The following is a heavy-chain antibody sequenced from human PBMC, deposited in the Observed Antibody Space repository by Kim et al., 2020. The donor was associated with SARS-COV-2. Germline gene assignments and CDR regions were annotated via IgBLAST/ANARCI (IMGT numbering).Heavy chain of an antibody. Sequence: ASVKVSCKVSGYTLTELSMHWVRQAPGKGLEWMGGFDPEDGETIYAQKFQGRVTMTEDTSTETAYMDLSSLRSEETAVYYCATLDSSGYYKEYYFDYWGQGTLVTVSS. CDR1: GYTLTELS. CDR2: FDPEDGET. D-gene: IGHD3-22*01. CDR3: ATLDSSGYYKEYYFDY. V-gene: IGHV1-24*01. J-gene: IGHJ4*02.